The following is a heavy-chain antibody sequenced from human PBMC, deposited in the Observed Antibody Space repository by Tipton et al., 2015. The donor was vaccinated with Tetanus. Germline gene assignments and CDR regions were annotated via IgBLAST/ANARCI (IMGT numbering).Heavy chain of an antibody. Sequence: TLSLTCTVSGGSINPYYWSWIRQPPGKGLEWIGYIYYTGSTNSNPSLKSRVAISVDTSRNQFSLRLTSVTAADTALYYCAREVVNSGYYSSKYYFDYWGRGTLVTVSS. J-gene: IGHJ4*01. V-gene: IGHV4-59*01. CDR2: IYYTGST. D-gene: IGHD3-22*01. CDR3: AREVVNSGYYSSKYYFDY. CDR1: GGSINPYY.